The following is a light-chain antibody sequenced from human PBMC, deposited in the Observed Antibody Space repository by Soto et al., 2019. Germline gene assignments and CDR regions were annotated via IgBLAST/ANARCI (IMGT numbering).Light chain of an antibody. Sequence: QSALTQPASVSGSPGQSITISCTGTSSDVGAYNFVSWYQHHPGTAPKLMIYEVSNRPSGASNRFSGSKSGNTASLTISGLHAEDEDDYCSYSYRGSNAWVFGGGTKLTVL. CDR1: SSDVGAYNF. J-gene: IGLJ3*02. CDR2: EVS. CDR3: YSYRGSNAWV. V-gene: IGLV2-14*01.